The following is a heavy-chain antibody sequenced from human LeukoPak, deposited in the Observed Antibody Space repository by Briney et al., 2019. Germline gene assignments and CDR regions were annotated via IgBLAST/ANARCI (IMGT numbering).Heavy chain of an antibody. V-gene: IGHV4-34*10. Sequence: PSETLSVTCVVSGGSPSGFYWTWIRQFPGTGLEWIGGIYHSGATYSNPSFFRRSAMSVDTSKNQFTLNLASVTAADTAIYFCARARRGYVRLDHWGQGTPVTVSS. CDR1: GGSPSGFY. D-gene: IGHD5-12*01. J-gene: IGHJ4*02. CDR3: ARARRGYVRLDH. CDR2: IYHSGAT.